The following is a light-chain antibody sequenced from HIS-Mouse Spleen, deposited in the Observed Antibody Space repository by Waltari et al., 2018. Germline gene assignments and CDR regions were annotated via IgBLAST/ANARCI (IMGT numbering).Light chain of an antibody. CDR1: SSNIGNNY. J-gene: IGLJ2*01. CDR2: DNN. V-gene: IGLV1-51*01. CDR3: GTWDSSLSAV. Sequence: QSVLTQPPSVSAAPGQKVTISCSGSSSNIGNNYVSWYQQLPGTAPKLRIYDNNKRPSGIPDRFSGSKSGTSATLGITGLQTGDEADYYCGTWDSSLSAVFGGGTKLTVL.